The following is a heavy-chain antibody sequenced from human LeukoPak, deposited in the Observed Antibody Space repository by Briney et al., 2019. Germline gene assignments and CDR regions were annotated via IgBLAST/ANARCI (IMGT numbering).Heavy chain of an antibody. CDR2: IKQDGSEK. Sequence: GGSLRLSCAASGFTFSSYWMSWVRQAPGKGLEWVANIKQDGSEKYYVDSVKGRFTISRDNAKNSLYLQMNSLRAEDTAVYYCARDCSSTSCYKDFGYWGQGTLVTVSS. CDR1: GFTFSSYW. CDR3: ARDCSSTSCYKDFGY. V-gene: IGHV3-7*01. D-gene: IGHD2-2*02. J-gene: IGHJ4*02.